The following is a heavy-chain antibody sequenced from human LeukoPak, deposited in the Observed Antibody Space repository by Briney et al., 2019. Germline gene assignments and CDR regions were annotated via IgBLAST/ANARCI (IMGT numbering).Heavy chain of an antibody. D-gene: IGHD2-21*01. V-gene: IGHV1-8*01. CDR1: GYTFTSYD. J-gene: IGHJ4*02. CDR3: AKDVNAHCRGDCSDY. Sequence: ASVKVSRKASGYTFTSYDINWVRQATGQGLEWMGWMNPNSGNTGYAQKFQGRVTMARNTSISTAYMELSSLRVEDTAVYYCAKDVNAHCRGDCSDYWGQGTLVTVSS. CDR2: MNPNSGNT.